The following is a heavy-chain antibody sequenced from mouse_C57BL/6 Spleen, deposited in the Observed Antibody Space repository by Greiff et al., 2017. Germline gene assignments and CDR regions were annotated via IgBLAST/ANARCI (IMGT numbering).Heavy chain of an antibody. CDR2: ISSGSSTI. Sequence: DVKLQESGGGLVKPGGSLKLSCAASGFTFSDYGMHWVRQAPEKGLEWVAYISSGSSTIYYADTVKGRFTISRDNAKNTLFLQMTSLRSEDTAMYYCARGSLYYWGQGTTLTVSS. J-gene: IGHJ2*01. V-gene: IGHV5-17*01. CDR1: GFTFSDYG. CDR3: ARGSLYY. D-gene: IGHD1-1*02.